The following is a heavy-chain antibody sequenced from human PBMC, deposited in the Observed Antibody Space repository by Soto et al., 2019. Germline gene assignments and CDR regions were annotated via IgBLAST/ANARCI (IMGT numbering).Heavy chain of an antibody. CDR2: IYYSGNT. V-gene: IGHV4-39*01. CDR1: GGSISSSSYY. J-gene: IGHJ5*02. Sequence: SETLSLTCTVSGGSISSSSYYWGWIRQPPGKGLEWIGSIYYSGNTYYNPSLKSRVTISVDTAKNQFSLKLSSVTAADTAVYYCARRLSLFYCGGDCYHWDGWFDPWGQGTLVTVSS. D-gene: IGHD2-21*02. CDR3: ARRLSLFYCGGDCYHWDGWFDP.